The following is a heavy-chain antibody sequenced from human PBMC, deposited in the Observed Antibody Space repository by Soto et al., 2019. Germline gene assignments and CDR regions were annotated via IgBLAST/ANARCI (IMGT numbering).Heavy chain of an antibody. CDR2: IDPSDSYT. Sequence: GESLKISCKGSGYSFTSYWISWVRQMPGKGLEWMGRIDPSDSYTNYSPSFQGHVTISADTSASTAYMELSSLRSEDTALYYCARDQGIHPQWDIMAYWGQGTQVTVSS. CDR3: ARDQGIHPQWDIMAY. D-gene: IGHD1-26*01. V-gene: IGHV5-10-1*01. J-gene: IGHJ4*02. CDR1: GYSFTSYW.